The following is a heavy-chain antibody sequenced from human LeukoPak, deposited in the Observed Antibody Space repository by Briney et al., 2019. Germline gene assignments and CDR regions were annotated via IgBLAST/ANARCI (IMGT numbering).Heavy chain of an antibody. Sequence: PSETLSLTCAVSGGSISSGGYSWSWIRQPPGKGLEWIGYIYHSGSTYYNPSLKGRVTISVDTSKNQFSLKLSSVTAADTAVYYCARDDSSGYHFDYWGQGTLVTVSS. CDR2: IYHSGST. V-gene: IGHV4-30-2*01. CDR3: ARDDSSGYHFDY. CDR1: GGSISSGGYS. J-gene: IGHJ4*02. D-gene: IGHD3-22*01.